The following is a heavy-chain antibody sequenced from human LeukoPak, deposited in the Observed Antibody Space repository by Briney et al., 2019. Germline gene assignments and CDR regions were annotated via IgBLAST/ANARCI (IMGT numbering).Heavy chain of an antibody. J-gene: IGHJ5*02. V-gene: IGHV3-23*01. Sequence: GGSLRLSCAASGFTVSSNYMSWVRQAPGKGLECVSAISGSGGSTYYADSVKGRFTISRDNSKNTLYLQMNSLRAEDTAVYYCAKDPGSSSSPPWGQGTLVTVSS. CDR1: GFTVSSNY. D-gene: IGHD6-6*01. CDR2: ISGSGGST. CDR3: AKDPGSSSSPP.